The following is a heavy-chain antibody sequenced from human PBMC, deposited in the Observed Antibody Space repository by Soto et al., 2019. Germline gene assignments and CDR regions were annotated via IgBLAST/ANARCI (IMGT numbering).Heavy chain of an antibody. CDR1: GFTFSSYS. CDR3: AKGSSRYYDTFDY. D-gene: IGHD3-22*01. CDR2: ISGSGSGT. V-gene: IGHV3-23*01. Sequence: GGSLRLSCAASGFTFSSYSMYWVRQAPGKGLEWVSGISGSGSGTYYADSVKGRFTISSENSKNTLSLQMNSLRAEDTAVYYCAKGSSRYYDTFDYWGQGTLVTVSS. J-gene: IGHJ4*02.